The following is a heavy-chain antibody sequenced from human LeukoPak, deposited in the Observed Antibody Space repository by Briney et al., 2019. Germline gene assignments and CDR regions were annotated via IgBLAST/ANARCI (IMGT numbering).Heavy chain of an antibody. V-gene: IGHV4-30-2*01. CDR3: ARGVAYDILTGDRSYFDY. CDR1: GGSISSGGYS. D-gene: IGHD3-9*01. Sequence: PSETLSLTCAVSGGSISSGGYSWSWIRRPPGKGLEWIGYIYHSGSTYYNPSLKSRVTISVDRSKNQFSLKLSSVTAADTAVYYCARGVAYDILTGDRSYFDYWGQGTLVTVSS. J-gene: IGHJ4*02. CDR2: IYHSGST.